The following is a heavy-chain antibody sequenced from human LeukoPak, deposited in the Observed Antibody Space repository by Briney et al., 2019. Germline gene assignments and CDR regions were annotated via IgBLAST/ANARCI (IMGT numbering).Heavy chain of an antibody. V-gene: IGHV1-18*01. Sequence: ASVKVSCKASGYTFTSYGISWVRQAPGQGLEWMGWIITHNGNTNYTQKLQGRVTMTTDTSTTTAYKELRSLRSDDTAVYYCARGYCSSTSCYAVDYWGQGTLVAVSS. CDR1: GYTFTSYG. J-gene: IGHJ4*02. CDR3: ARGYCSSTSCYAVDY. CDR2: IITHNGNT. D-gene: IGHD2-2*01.